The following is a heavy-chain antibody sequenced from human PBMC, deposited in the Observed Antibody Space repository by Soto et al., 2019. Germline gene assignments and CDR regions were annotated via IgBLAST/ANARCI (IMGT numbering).Heavy chain of an antibody. J-gene: IGHJ6*02. V-gene: IGHV3-33*01. Sequence: GGSLRLSCAASGFTFSSYGMHWVRQAPGKGLEWVAVIWYDGSNKYYADSVKGRFTISRDNSKNTLYLQMNSLRAEDTAVYYCARGTLVVPAANYYYYYGMDVWGQGTTVTVSS. CDR2: IWYDGSNK. D-gene: IGHD2-2*01. CDR1: GFTFSSYG. CDR3: ARGTLVVPAANYYYYYGMDV.